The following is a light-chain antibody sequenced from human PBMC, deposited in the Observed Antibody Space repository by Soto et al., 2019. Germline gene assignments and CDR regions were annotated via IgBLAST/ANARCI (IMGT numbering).Light chain of an antibody. CDR3: QQYGSSPIT. CDR1: QSVISTY. V-gene: IGKV3-20*01. CDR2: GAS. J-gene: IGKJ5*01. Sequence: EIVLTQSPGTLSLSPGERATLSCRASQSVISTYLAWYQQKPGQAPRLLIYGASSRATGIPDRFSGSGSGADFTLTISRLEPEDFAVYYCQQYGSSPITFGQGTRLEIK.